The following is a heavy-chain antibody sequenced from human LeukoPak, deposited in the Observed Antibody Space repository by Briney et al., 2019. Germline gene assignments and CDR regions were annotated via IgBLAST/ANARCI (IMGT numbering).Heavy chain of an antibody. J-gene: IGHJ4*02. CDR3: ARDLGSPGTYQWGYYFEY. Sequence: ASVKVCCKASGYTFTSYYMHWVRQAPGQGLEWMGIINPTAGSTGYAQKFQGRVTMTRDTSTSTVYMELSSLSSEDTAVYYCARDLGSPGTYQWGYYFEYWGQGTLVTVSS. V-gene: IGHV1-46*01. CDR2: INPTAGST. CDR1: GYTFTSYY. D-gene: IGHD1-26*01.